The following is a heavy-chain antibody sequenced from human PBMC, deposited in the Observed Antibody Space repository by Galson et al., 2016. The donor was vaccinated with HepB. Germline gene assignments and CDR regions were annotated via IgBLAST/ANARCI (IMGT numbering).Heavy chain of an antibody. CDR3: AKVGRFGSGSFLKPFDS. Sequence: SLRLSCAASGFAFVNYAMNWVRQAPGKGLEWVSGISESGVTTYYATSVRGRSTISRDNSSNTLFLQMNSLRVEDTAVYYCAKVGRFGSGSFLKPFDSWGQGILVTVFS. V-gene: IGHV3-23*01. J-gene: IGHJ4*02. D-gene: IGHD3-10*01. CDR1: GFAFVNYA. CDR2: ISESGVTT.